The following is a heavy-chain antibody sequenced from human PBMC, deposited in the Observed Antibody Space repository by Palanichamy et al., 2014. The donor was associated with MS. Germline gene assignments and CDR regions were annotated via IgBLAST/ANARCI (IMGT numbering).Heavy chain of an antibody. V-gene: IGHV3-23*01. CDR2: ISGSTGTT. D-gene: IGHD2-2*01. Sequence: DVQLLESGGGLGQPGGSLRLSCAASGFPFSDYAMTWVRQAPGKGLEWVSTISGSTGTTFYADSVKGRFTISRDNSKNTVYLQMNNLRAEDTAIYFCAKDSPDIVLVPVENYHYGLEVWGQGTTVAVSS. CDR3: AKDSPDIVLVPVENYHYGLEV. CDR1: GFPFSDYA. J-gene: IGHJ6*02.